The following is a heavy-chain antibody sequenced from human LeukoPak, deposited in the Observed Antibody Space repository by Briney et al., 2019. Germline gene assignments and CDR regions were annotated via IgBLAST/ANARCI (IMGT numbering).Heavy chain of an antibody. Sequence: ASVKVSCKASGYTFTGYYTHWVRQAPGQGLEWMGWINPNSGGTNYAQKFPGRVTMTRDTSISTAYMELSRLRSDDTAVYYCASEFGYCSGGSCYSDPTEYFQHWGQGTLVTVSS. J-gene: IGHJ1*01. CDR3: ASEFGYCSGGSCYSDPTEYFQH. CDR2: INPNSGGT. D-gene: IGHD2-15*01. V-gene: IGHV1-2*02. CDR1: GYTFTGYY.